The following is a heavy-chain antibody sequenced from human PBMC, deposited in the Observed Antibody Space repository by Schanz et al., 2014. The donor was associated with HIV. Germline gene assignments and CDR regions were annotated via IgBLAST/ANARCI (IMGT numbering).Heavy chain of an antibody. Sequence: QVQLVQSGAEVKKPGSSVKVSCKASGGTFSRYAINWVRQAPGQGLEWMGGIIPIFATPNYAQKFQGRVTITADESTSTAYMELSSLRSDDTAMYYCARGLKDSSSSEAFHIWGQGTMVTVSS. CDR2: IIPIFATP. CDR1: GGTFSRYA. J-gene: IGHJ3*02. V-gene: IGHV1-69*01. CDR3: ARGLKDSSSSEAFHI. D-gene: IGHD6-6*01.